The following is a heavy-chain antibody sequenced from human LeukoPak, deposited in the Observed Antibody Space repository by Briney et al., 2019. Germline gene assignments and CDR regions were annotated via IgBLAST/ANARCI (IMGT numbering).Heavy chain of an antibody. CDR3: ASLPIVVVTATTDY. V-gene: IGHV3-74*01. CDR2: INSDGSST. Sequence: GGSLRLSCAASGFTFSSYWMHWVRQAPGKGLVWVSRINSDGSSTSYADSVKGRFTISRDNAKNTLYLQMNSLRAEDTAVYYCASLPIVVVTATTDYWGQGTLVTVSS. D-gene: IGHD2-21*02. J-gene: IGHJ4*02. CDR1: GFTFSSYW.